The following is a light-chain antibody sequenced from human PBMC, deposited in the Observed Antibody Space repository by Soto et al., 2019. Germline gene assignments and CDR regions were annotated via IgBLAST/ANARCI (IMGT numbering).Light chain of an antibody. V-gene: IGKV3-20*01. CDR2: GAS. CDR1: QSITSNY. J-gene: IGKJ5*01. CDR3: QHYVSPPIT. Sequence: EIGMTQSPATLSVSQGGRAALSCRASQSITSNYLAWYQQKPGQAPRLLVYGASSRATGISDRFSGSGSGTDFTLTISRLEPEDFAVYYCQHYVSPPITFGQGTRLEIK.